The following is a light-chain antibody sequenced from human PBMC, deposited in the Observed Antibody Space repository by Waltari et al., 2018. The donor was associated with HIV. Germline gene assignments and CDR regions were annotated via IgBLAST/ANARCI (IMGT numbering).Light chain of an antibody. CDR3: QQYGSSLYT. V-gene: IGKV3-20*01. J-gene: IGKJ2*01. CDR2: CAS. Sequence: EIVLTQSPGTLSLSPGERATPSSRAHQSSGSRYLAWYQQKPGQAPTLLIYCASSRATCIPDRFSGSGSGTDFTLTISRLEPEDFAVYYCQQYGSSLYTFGQGTKLEIK. CDR1: QSSGSRY.